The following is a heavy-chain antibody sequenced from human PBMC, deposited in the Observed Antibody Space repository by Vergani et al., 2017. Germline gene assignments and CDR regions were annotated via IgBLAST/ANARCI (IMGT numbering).Heavy chain of an antibody. J-gene: IGHJ4*02. CDR1: GFTFSSYA. CDR3: AKVARDAYSSGWDEAPYYFDY. V-gene: IGHV3-23*01. CDR2: ISGSGGST. Sequence: EVQLLESGGGLVQPGGSLRLSCAASGFTFSSYAMSWVRQAPGKGLEWVSAISGSGGSTYYADSVKGRFTISRDNSKNTLYLQMNSLRAEDTAVYYCAKVARDAYSSGWDEAPYYFDYWGQGTLVTVSS. D-gene: IGHD6-19*01.